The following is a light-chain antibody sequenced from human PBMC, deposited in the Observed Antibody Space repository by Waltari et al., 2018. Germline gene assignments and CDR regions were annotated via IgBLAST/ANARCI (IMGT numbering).Light chain of an antibody. J-gene: IGLJ2*01. CDR1: SSDVGGYNY. CDR3: SSYTSSSTQV. V-gene: IGLV2-14*03. CDR2: DVT. Sequence: QSALTQPASVSGSPGQSITIFCTGTSSDVGGYNYVSWYQQNPGKAPKLIIFDVTNRASGVSNRFSGSKSGNTAFLTISGLQTEDEADYYCSSYTSSSTQVFGGGTRLTVL.